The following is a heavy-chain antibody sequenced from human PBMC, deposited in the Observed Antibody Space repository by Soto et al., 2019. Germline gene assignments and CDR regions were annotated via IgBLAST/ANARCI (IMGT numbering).Heavy chain of an antibody. V-gene: IGHV4-59*08. Sequence: SETLTLTCTVSGGSISSYYWSWIRQPPGKGLEWIGYIYYSGSTNYNPSLKSRVTISVDTSKNQFSLKLSSVTAADTAVYYCARQDYSSGYDYWGQGTLVTVSS. CDR3: ARQDYSSGYDY. CDR1: GGSISSYY. D-gene: IGHD6-19*01. J-gene: IGHJ4*02. CDR2: IYYSGST.